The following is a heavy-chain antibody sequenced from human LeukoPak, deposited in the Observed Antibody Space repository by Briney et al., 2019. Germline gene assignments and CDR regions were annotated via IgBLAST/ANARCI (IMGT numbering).Heavy chain of an antibody. CDR1: GFTFSSYW. CDR3: AREAYYDSSGYFYFDY. D-gene: IGHD3-22*01. V-gene: IGHV3-7*01. J-gene: IGHJ4*02. Sequence: GGSLRLSCAASGFTFSSYWMSWVRQAPGKGLEWVANIKQDGSEKYYVDSVKGRFTISRDNAKNSLYLQMNSLRAEDTAVYYCAREAYYDSSGYFYFDYWGQGTLVTVSS. CDR2: IKQDGSEK.